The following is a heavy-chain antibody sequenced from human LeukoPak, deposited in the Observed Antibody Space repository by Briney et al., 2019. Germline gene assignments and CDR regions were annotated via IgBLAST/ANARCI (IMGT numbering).Heavy chain of an antibody. CDR2: IDQSGSKK. J-gene: IGHJ4*02. CDR1: GFTFNSHW. Sequence: GGPLRLSCAGSGFTFNSHWMNWGRQAPWKGLEWVANIDQSGSKKYYVDSVKGRFTIFRDNAKNSLFLQMNSLRAEDTAVYYCARGADSGGGDHFDYWGQGNLGTVSS. CDR3: ARGADSGGGDHFDY. V-gene: IGHV3-7*04. D-gene: IGHD6-19*01.